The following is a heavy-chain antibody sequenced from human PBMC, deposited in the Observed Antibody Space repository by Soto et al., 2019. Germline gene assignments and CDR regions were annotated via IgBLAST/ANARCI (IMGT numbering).Heavy chain of an antibody. V-gene: IGHV4-59*11. CDR3: ARANWYFDY. J-gene: IGHJ4*02. D-gene: IGHD7-27*01. Sequence: SETLSLTCTVSGGSINDHYWSWIRQPPGKGLEWIGYIDYTGATNYSPSLASRVTISVDTSKNQFSLKLTSLTAADTAIYYCARANWYFDYWGQGTLVTVSS. CDR1: GGSINDHY. CDR2: IDYTGAT.